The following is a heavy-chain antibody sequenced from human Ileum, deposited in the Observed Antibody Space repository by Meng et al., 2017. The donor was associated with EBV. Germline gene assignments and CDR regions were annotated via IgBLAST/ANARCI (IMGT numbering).Heavy chain of an antibody. CDR1: GAYVTSSGYY. J-gene: IGHJ4*02. D-gene: IGHD1-26*01. CDR3: ARDLRVGGAFDY. CDR2: VNYNGDS. V-gene: IGHV4-61*08. Sequence: VQYHQPGPGLLRPSDTLALTCTVSGAYVTSSGYYWSWLRQSPGKGLEWLGYVNYNGDSTYNPSLKSRVTIFIDTSKKQFYLNLTSATAADTAIYYCARDLRVGGAFDYWGQGTLVTVSS.